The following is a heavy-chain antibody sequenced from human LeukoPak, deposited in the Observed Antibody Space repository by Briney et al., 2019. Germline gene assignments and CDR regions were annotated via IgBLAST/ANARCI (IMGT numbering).Heavy chain of an antibody. V-gene: IGHV4-4*02. CDR2: IFHNGSS. CDR3: ARVKRELWLRHYYYYYYYMDV. D-gene: IGHD5-18*01. CDR1: GGSISSGNW. Sequence: PSGTLSLTCVVSGGSISSGNWWSWVRQPPGMGLEWIGEIFHNGSSNYNPSLKSRVTMSLDKSNNQFSLKLSSVTAADTAVYYCARVKRELWLRHYYYYYYYMDVWGKGTTVTVSS. J-gene: IGHJ6*03.